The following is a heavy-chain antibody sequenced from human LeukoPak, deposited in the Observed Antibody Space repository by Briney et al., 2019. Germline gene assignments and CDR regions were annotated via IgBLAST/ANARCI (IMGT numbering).Heavy chain of an antibody. J-gene: IGHJ3*02. D-gene: IGHD3-3*01. CDR1: GYTFTSYG. V-gene: IGHV1-18*01. CDR3: ARDFPSQKDFWSGSPTDAFDI. CDR2: ISAYNGDT. Sequence: GASVKVSCKASGYTFTSYGTSWGRQAPGQGREWMGGISAYNGDTNYAQKLQGRVTMTTDTSTSTAYMELRSLRSDDTAVYYCARDFPSQKDFWSGSPTDAFDIWGQGTMVTVSS.